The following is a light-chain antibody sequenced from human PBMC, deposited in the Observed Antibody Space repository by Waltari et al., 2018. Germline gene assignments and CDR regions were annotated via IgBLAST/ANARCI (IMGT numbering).Light chain of an antibody. J-gene: IGKJ2*01. CDR1: QSISNW. Sequence: DIQMTPSPSSLSASVGDRVTITCRASQSISNWLAWYQQKPGKAPILLIYKASILKSGVPSRFSGSGSGTQFTLTISSLQPGDFATYYCQQYNTYSSFGQGTKLEIK. V-gene: IGKV1-5*03. CDR2: KAS. CDR3: QQYNTYSS.